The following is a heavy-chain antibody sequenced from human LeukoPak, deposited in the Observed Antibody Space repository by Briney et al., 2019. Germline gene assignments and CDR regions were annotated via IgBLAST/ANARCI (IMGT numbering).Heavy chain of an antibody. CDR1: GFTFSSYG. J-gene: IGHJ1*01. V-gene: IGHV3-30*18. CDR2: ISYDGSNK. CDR3: AKGPPSTMIVVVTRPKFFQH. D-gene: IGHD3-22*01. Sequence: PGGSLRLSCAASGFTFSSYGMHWVRQAPGKGLEWVAVISYDGSNKYYADSVKGRFTISRDNSKNTLYLQMNTLRAEDTAVYYCAKGPPSTMIVVVTRPKFFQHWGQGTLVTVSS.